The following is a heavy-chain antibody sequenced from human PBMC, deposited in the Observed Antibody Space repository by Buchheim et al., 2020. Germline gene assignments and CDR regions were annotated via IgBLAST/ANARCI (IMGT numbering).Heavy chain of an antibody. CDR3: AKKPGGLTGDPPDY. V-gene: IGHV3-30*18. D-gene: IGHD7-27*01. Sequence: QVQLVESGGGVVQPGRSLRLSCAASGFTFSSYGMHWVRQAPGKGLEWVAVISYDGSNKYYADSVKGRFTISTDNSKNTLSLQMNSLRAEDTAVYYCAKKPGGLTGDPPDYWGQGTL. CDR1: GFTFSSYG. CDR2: ISYDGSNK. J-gene: IGHJ4*02.